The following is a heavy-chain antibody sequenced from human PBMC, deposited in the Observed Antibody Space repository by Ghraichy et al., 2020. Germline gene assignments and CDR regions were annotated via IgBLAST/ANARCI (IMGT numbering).Heavy chain of an antibody. V-gene: IGHV4-59*01. CDR2: IYYSGST. D-gene: IGHD6-13*01. Sequence: SETLSLTCTVSGGSISSYYWSWIRQPPGKGLEWIGYIYYSGSTNYNPSLKSRVTISVDTSKNQFSLKLSSVTAADTAVYYCARERSPSRDSIAAAGYFDYWGQGTLVTVSS. CDR3: ARERSPSRDSIAAAGYFDY. J-gene: IGHJ4*02. CDR1: GGSISSYY.